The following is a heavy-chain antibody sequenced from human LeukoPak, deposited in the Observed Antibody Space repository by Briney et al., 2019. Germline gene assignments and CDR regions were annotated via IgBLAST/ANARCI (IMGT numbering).Heavy chain of an antibody. CDR3: AKGPMVRGVIPGTDY. D-gene: IGHD3-10*01. CDR1: GXTFSSYA. Sequence: TGGSLRLSCAASGXTFSSYAMSWVRQAPGKGLEWVSVISGNGGSTYYADSVKGRFTISRDNSKNTLYLQVNSLRAEDTAVYDCAKGPMVRGVIPGTDYWGQGTLVTVSS. V-gene: IGHV3-23*01. CDR2: ISGNGGST. J-gene: IGHJ4*02.